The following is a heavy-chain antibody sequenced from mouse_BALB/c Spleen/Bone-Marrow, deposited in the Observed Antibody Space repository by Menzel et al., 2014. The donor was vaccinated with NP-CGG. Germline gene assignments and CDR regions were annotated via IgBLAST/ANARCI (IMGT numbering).Heavy chain of an antibody. CDR1: GFNIKDTY. J-gene: IGHJ2*01. CDR3: ASYVYGYYFDY. V-gene: IGHV14-3*02. CDR2: IDPANGNT. Sequence: VQLQQSAAELVKPGASVKLSCTASGFNIKDTYMHWVKQRPEQGLEWIGRIDPANGNTKYGPKFQGKASITADTSSNTAYLQLSSLTSEDTAVYYCASYVYGYYFDYWGQGTTLTVSS. D-gene: IGHD2-2*01.